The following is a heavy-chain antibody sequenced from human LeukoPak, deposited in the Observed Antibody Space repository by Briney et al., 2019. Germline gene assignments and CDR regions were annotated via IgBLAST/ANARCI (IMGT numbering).Heavy chain of an antibody. D-gene: IGHD3-9*01. V-gene: IGHV3-7*03. Sequence: GGSLRLSCAASGFSFTSYWMSWVRQAPGKGLEWVANIKQDGNEKYYADSVKGRFTISRDNSKNTLYLQMNSLRAEDTAVYYCARVQAYYDILAGYSTWAYAFDIWGQGTMVTVSS. J-gene: IGHJ3*02. CDR2: IKQDGNEK. CDR1: GFSFTSYW. CDR3: ARVQAYYDILAGYSTWAYAFDI.